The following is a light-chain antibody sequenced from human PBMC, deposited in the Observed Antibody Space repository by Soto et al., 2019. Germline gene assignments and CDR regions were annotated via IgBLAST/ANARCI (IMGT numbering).Light chain of an antibody. CDR1: QSVSSGY. CDR3: QQYGSART. V-gene: IGKV3-20*01. J-gene: IGKJ1*01. CDR2: GAS. Sequence: EIVLTQSPGTLYLSPGERATLSCRAIQSVSSGYLAWYHQKPGQAPRLLIYGASSRATGIPDRFSGSGSGTDFTLTISRLEPEDFAVYYCQQYGSARTFRQGPKVEIK.